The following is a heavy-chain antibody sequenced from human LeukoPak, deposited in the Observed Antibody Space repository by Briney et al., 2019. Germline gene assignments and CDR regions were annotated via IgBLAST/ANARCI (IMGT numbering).Heavy chain of an antibody. J-gene: IGHJ4*02. D-gene: IGHD3-22*01. V-gene: IGHV4-59*04. CDR3: ATTTTNYYDSSGYYSRKKVDY. CDR2: IYYSGST. CDR1: GGSISSYY. Sequence: SETLSLTCTVSGGSISSYYWSWIRQPPGKGLEWIGYIYYSGSTYYNPSLKSRVTISVDTSKNQFSLKLSSVTAADTAVYYCATTTTNYYDSSGYYSRKKVDYWGQGTLVTVSS.